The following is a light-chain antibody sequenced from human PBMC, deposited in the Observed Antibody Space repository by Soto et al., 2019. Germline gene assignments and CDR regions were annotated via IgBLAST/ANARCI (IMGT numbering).Light chain of an antibody. V-gene: IGKV3-11*01. CDR1: QSVSID. J-gene: IGKJ1*01. CDR3: QQRSQWPWT. CDR2: DAS. Sequence: EIVLTQSPATLSLSPGERATLSCRASQSVSIDLAWYQQKPGQAPRLLIYDASNRATGIAARFSGGGSGTDFNLTISSPEPEDFAVYYCQQRSQWPWTFGQGTKVEIK.